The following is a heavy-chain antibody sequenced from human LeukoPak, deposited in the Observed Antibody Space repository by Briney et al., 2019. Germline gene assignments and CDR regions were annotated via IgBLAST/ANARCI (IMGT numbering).Heavy chain of an antibody. CDR3: ARDSPAGIAAAGTGTYYYYGMDV. V-gene: IGHV3-66*01. J-gene: IGHJ6*02. CDR2: IYSGGST. Sequence: PGGSLRLSCAASGFTVSSNYMSWVRQAPGKGLEWVSVIYSGGSTYYADSVKGRFTISRDNSKNTLYLQMNSLRAEDTAVYYCARDSPAGIAAAGTGTYYYYGMDVWGQGTTVTVSS. CDR1: GFTVSSNY. D-gene: IGHD6-13*01.